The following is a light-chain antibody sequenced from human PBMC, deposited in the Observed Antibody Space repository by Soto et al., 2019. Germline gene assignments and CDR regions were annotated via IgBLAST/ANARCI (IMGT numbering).Light chain of an antibody. CDR2: DAS. Sequence: EIVLTQSPGTLSLSPGERATLSCGASQSVSISNLAWYQQRPGQAPRLLIYDASTRATGIPDRFSGGGSGTDFTLTISILEPEDFAVYYCQQYGSSPLTFGGGTKVEI. V-gene: IGKV3-20*01. J-gene: IGKJ4*01. CDR3: QQYGSSPLT. CDR1: QSVSISN.